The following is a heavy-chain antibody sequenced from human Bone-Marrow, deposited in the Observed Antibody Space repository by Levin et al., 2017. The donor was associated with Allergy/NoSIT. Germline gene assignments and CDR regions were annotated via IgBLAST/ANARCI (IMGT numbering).Heavy chain of an antibody. Sequence: GGSLRLSCAASGFTVGNNYVAWVRQAPGKGLDWISVIYSGGGTYYADSVKGRFTISRDKSKNTVYLQMNSLRVEDTAVYYCSSAPGLSDSWGQGSLVTVSS. D-gene: IGHD5/OR15-5a*01. J-gene: IGHJ5*01. V-gene: IGHV3-66*01. CDR2: IYSGGGT. CDR1: GFTVGNNY. CDR3: SSAPGLSDS.